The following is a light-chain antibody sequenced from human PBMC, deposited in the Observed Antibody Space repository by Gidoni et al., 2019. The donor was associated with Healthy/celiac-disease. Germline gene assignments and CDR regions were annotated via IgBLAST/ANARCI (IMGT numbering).Light chain of an antibody. Sequence: DIQMTQSPSSLSASVGDRVTITCRASQSISSYLNWYQQKPGKAHKLLIYAASSLQSGVPSRFSGSGSGTDFTLTISSLQPEDFATYYCQQSYSTPPTWTFGQGTKLEIK. CDR3: QQSYSTPPTWT. CDR2: AAS. J-gene: IGKJ1*01. CDR1: QSISSY. V-gene: IGKV1-39*01.